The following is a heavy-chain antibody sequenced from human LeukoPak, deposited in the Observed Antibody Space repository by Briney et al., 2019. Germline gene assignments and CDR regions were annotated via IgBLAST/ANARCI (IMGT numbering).Heavy chain of an antibody. D-gene: IGHD1-26*01. CDR1: GFTFDDYG. J-gene: IGHJ3*01. V-gene: IGHV3-20*04. CDR2: INWNGGST. Sequence: PGGSLRLSCAASGFTFDDYGMSWVRQAPGKGLEWVSGINWNGGSTGYADSVKGRFTISRDNAKNSLYLQMNSLRAEDTALYYCARDKEQGSSSGSSFHFWGQGTMVTVSS. CDR3: ARDKEQGSSSGSSFHF.